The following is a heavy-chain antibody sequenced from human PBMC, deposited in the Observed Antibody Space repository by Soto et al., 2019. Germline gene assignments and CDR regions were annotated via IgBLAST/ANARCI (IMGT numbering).Heavy chain of an antibody. Sequence: QVQLQESGPGLVKPSETLSLTCTVSGGSVSSGSYYWSWIRQPPGKGLEWIGYIYYSGSTNYNPSLKSRVTISVDTSKNQFSLKLSSVTAADTAVYYCARDRKTGTTLGFDPWGQGTLVTVSS. V-gene: IGHV4-61*01. CDR2: IYYSGST. J-gene: IGHJ5*02. CDR1: GGSVSSGSYY. CDR3: ARDRKTGTTLGFDP. D-gene: IGHD1-7*01.